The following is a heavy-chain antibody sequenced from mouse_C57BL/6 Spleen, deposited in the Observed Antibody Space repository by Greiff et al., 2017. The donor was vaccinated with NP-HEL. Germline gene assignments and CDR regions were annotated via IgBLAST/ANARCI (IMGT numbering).Heavy chain of an antibody. CDR3: AYGSSSFAY. D-gene: IGHD1-1*01. CDR1: GYSITSGYY. Sequence: VQLQQSGPGLVKPSQSLSLTCSVTGYSITSGYYWNWIRQFPGNKLEWMGYISYDGSNNYNPSLKNRISITRDTSKNQFFLKLNSVTTEDTATYYCAYGSSSFAYWGQGTLVTVSA. V-gene: IGHV3-6*01. J-gene: IGHJ3*01. CDR2: ISYDGSN.